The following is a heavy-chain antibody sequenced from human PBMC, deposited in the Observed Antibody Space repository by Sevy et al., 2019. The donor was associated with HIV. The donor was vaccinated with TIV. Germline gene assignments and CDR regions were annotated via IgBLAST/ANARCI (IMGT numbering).Heavy chain of an antibody. CDR3: ARDLVIPSTTDYFYYAMDV. D-gene: IGHD2-2*01. CDR2: ISSSSTYI. V-gene: IGHV3-21*01. Sequence: GGSLRLSCAASGFNIKTYSMNWVRQAPGKGLEWVSSISSSSTYIYYADSVKGRFTISRDNAKNSLYLQMSSLRAEDTAVYYCARDLVIPSTTDYFYYAMDVWGQGTTVTVSS. CDR1: GFNIKTYS. J-gene: IGHJ6*02.